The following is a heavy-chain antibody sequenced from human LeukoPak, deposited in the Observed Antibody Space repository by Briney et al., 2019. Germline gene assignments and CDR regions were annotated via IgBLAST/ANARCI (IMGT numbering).Heavy chain of an antibody. J-gene: IGHJ6*03. CDR3: AIGNYYYYMDV. V-gene: IGHV3-53*01. Sequence: EWVSVIYSGGSTYYADSVKGRFTISRDNSKNTLYLQMNSLRAEDTAVYYCAIGNYYYYMDVWGKGTTVTVSS. CDR2: IYSGGST.